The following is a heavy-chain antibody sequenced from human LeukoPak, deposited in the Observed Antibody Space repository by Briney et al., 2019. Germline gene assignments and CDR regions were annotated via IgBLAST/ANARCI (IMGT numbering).Heavy chain of an antibody. CDR2: ISGSGGST. J-gene: IGHJ6*02. CDR3: AKGHSSSYYYYGMDV. CDR1: GFTFSSYA. D-gene: IGHD6-6*01. V-gene: IGHV3-23*01. Sequence: GGSLRLSCAASGFTFSSYAMSWVRQAPGKGLEWVSAISGSGGSTYYADSVKGRFTISRDNSKNTLHLQMNSLRAEDTAVYYCAKGHSSSYYYYGMDVWGQGTTVTVSS.